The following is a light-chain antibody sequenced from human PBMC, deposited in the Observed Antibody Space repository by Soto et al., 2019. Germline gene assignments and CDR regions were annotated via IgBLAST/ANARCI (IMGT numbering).Light chain of an antibody. CDR1: QSISSW. CDR2: KAS. V-gene: IGKV1-5*03. Sequence: DIQMTQSPSTLVGDRVTITCRASQSISSWLAWYQQKPGKAPKLLIYKASSLESGVPSRFSGSGSGTEFTLTISSLQPDDFATYYCQQYNSYSPYTFGQGTKLEIK. J-gene: IGKJ2*01. CDR3: QQYNSYSPYT.